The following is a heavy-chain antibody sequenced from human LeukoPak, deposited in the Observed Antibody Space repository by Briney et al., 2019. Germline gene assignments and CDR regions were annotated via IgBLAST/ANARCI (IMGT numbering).Heavy chain of an antibody. D-gene: IGHD6-13*01. V-gene: IGHV4-38-2*02. CDR1: GYSISSGYY. J-gene: IGHJ6*03. CDR3: ARDAGSSWYYYYYYMDV. Sequence: SETLSLTCTVSGYSISSGYYWGWIRQPPGKGLEWIGSIYHSGSTYYNPSLKSRVTISVDTSKNQYSLKLSSVTAADTAVYYCARDAGSSWYYYYYYMDVWGKGTTVTVSS. CDR2: IYHSGST.